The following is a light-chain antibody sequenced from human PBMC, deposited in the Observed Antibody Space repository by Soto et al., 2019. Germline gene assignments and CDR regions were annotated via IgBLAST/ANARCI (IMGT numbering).Light chain of an antibody. CDR2: GNS. CDR3: QSYDSSRLGV. V-gene: IGLV1-40*01. Sequence: QSVLTQPPSVSGAPGQRVTISCTGSSSNIGAGYDVHWYQQLPGTAPKLLIYGNSNRPSGVPDRFSGSKSGTSASLAITGLQAEDEADYYCQSYDSSRLGVFGTGTKVTVL. J-gene: IGLJ1*01. CDR1: SSNIGAGYD.